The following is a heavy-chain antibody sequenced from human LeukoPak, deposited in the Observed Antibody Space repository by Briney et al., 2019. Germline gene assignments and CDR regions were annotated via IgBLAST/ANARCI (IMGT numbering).Heavy chain of an antibody. V-gene: IGHV5-51*01. CDR2: IYPGDSDT. Sequence: GESLKISCKGSGYSFTSYWIGWVRQMPGKGLEWMGIIYPGDSDTRYSPSFQGQVTISADKSISTAYLQWSSPKASDTAMYYCARYYDTLTGPDAFDIWGQGTMVTVSS. CDR3: ARYYDTLTGPDAFDI. J-gene: IGHJ3*02. D-gene: IGHD3-9*01. CDR1: GYSFTSYW.